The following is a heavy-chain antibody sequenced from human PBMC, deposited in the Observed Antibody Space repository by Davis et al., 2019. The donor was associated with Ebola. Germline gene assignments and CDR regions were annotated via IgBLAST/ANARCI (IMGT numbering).Heavy chain of an antibody. CDR1: GDSISRTSYY. D-gene: IGHD5-24*01. Sequence: MPGGSLRLSCTVSGDSISRTSYYWAWIRQPPGKGLEYIGSIYSSGSTFYSPSLESRVTVSVDTSNNQFSLKLNPVTAADTAIYFCARHVPDGYNALFPYFDFWGQGTQVTVSS. V-gene: IGHV4-39*01. J-gene: IGHJ4*02. CDR2: IYSSGST. CDR3: ARHVPDGYNALFPYFDF.